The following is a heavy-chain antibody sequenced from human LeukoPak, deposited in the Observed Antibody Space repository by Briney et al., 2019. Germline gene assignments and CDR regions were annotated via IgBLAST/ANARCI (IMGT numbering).Heavy chain of an antibody. Sequence: GGSLRLSCAASGFTFSSYWMSWVRQAPGEGLEWVANIKQDGSEKYYVDSVKGRFTISRDNAKNSLYLQMNSLRAEDTAVYYCASETYYYGSGSDYWGQGTLVTVSS. J-gene: IGHJ4*02. CDR3: ASETYYYGSGSDY. CDR1: GFTFSSYW. D-gene: IGHD3-10*01. CDR2: IKQDGSEK. V-gene: IGHV3-7*01.